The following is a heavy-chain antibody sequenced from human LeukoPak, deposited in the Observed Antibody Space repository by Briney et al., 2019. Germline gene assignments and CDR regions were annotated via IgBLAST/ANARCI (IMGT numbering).Heavy chain of an antibody. J-gene: IGHJ5*02. Sequence: GSSVKVSCKASGGTFSSYAISWVRQAPGQGLEWMGWISAYNGNTNYAQKLQGRVTMTTDTSTSTAYMELRSLRSDDTAVYYCARGKWLESKNWFDPWGQGTLVTVSS. D-gene: IGHD6-19*01. CDR2: ISAYNGNT. CDR3: ARGKWLESKNWFDP. V-gene: IGHV1-18*01. CDR1: GGTFSSYA.